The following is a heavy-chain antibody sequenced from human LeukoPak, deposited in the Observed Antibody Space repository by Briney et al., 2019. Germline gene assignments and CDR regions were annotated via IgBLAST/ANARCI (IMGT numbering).Heavy chain of an antibody. CDR1: GYTFTGYY. CDR3: ARGPRAYDYDSQLLYYMDV. V-gene: IGHV1-2*02. CDR2: INPNSGGT. Sequence: ASMKVFCKASGYTFTGYYMHWVRQAPGQGLEWMGWINPNSGGTNYAQKFQGRVTMTRDTSICTAYMELSRLRSDDTAVYYCARGPRAYDYDSQLLYYMDVWGKGTTVTVSS. D-gene: IGHD3-22*01. J-gene: IGHJ6*03.